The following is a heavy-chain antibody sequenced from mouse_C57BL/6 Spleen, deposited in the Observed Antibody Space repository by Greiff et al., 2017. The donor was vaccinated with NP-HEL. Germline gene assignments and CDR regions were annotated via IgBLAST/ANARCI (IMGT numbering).Heavy chain of an antibody. CDR2: IDPETGGT. V-gene: IGHV1-15*01. D-gene: IGHD1-1*01. CDR3: TRGSNYFDY. CDR1: GYTFTDYE. Sequence: LVEPGAELVRPGASVTLSCKASGYTFTDYEMHWVKQTPVHGLEWIGAIDPETGGTAYNQKFKGKAILTADKSSSTAYMELRSLTSEDSAVYYCTRGSNYFDYWGQGTTLTVSS. J-gene: IGHJ2*01.